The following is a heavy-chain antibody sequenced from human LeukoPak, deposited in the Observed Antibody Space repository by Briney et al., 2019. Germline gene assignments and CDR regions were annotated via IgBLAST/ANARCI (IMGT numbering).Heavy chain of an antibody. V-gene: IGHV3-30*04. CDR2: ISYDGSNK. J-gene: IGHJ4*02. Sequence: GRSLRLSCAASGFTFSSYAMHWVRQAPGKGLEWVAVISYDGSNKYYADSVKGRFTISRDNSKNTLYLQMNSLRAEDTAVYYCARAPSSSSWSEPFDYWGQGTLVTVSS. D-gene: IGHD6-13*01. CDR3: ARAPSSSSWSEPFDY. CDR1: GFTFSSYA.